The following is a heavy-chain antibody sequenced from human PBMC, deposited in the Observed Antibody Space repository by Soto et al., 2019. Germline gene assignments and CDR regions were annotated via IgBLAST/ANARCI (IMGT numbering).Heavy chain of an antibody. J-gene: IGHJ4*02. D-gene: IGHD4-4*01. Sequence: QVQLQESGPGLVKPSQTLSLTCTVSGGSISSGDYYWSWIRQPPGKGLEWIGYIYYSGFTYYNPSLNRRLTMSVDTSTNQFSLKLRSVIAADTAVYYCARSDNYVPFDHWGQGTLVTVSS. CDR1: GGSISSGDYY. V-gene: IGHV4-30-4*01. CDR2: IYYSGFT. CDR3: ARSDNYVPFDH.